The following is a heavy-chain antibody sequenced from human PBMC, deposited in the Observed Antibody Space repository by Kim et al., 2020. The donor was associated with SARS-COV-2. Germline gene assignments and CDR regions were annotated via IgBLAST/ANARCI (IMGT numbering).Heavy chain of an antibody. V-gene: IGHV1-2*02. Sequence: CAQTFQGRVTMTRDTSIRTAYMELSRLRSDDTAVYYCARVAGYSSAQFDPWGQGTLVTVSS. CDR3: ARVAGYSSAQFDP. J-gene: IGHJ5*02. D-gene: IGHD6-19*01.